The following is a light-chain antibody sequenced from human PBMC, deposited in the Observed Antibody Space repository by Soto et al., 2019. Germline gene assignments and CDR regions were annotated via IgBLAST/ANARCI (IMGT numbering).Light chain of an antibody. J-gene: IGKJ1*01. CDR1: QSISSN. CDR2: GAT. V-gene: IGKV3-15*01. Sequence: EIVITQSPATLSVSPGEGATLSCRASQSISSNLAWYQQKPGQAPRLLIHGATTRATGIPARFSGSGSGTEFTLTISSLQSEDFAVYYCQQYNNWPRTFGQGTKVDIK. CDR3: QQYNNWPRT.